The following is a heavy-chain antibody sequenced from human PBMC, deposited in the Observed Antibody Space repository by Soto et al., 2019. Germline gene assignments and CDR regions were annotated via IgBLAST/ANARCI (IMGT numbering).Heavy chain of an antibody. CDR2: IYYSGST. CDR3: ARYSYGWRDYYYYGMDV. Sequence: SETLSLTCTVSGGSISSSSYYLGWILQPPGTGLEWSESIYYSGSTYYNPSLKSRVTISVDTSKNQFSLKLSSVTAADTAVYYRARYSYGWRDYYYYGMDVWGQGTTVT. V-gene: IGHV4-39*01. D-gene: IGHD5-18*01. J-gene: IGHJ6*02. CDR1: GGSISSSSYY.